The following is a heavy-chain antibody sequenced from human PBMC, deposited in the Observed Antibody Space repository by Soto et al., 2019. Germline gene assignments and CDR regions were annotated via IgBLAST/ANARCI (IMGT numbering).Heavy chain of an antibody. CDR1: GYTFTGYY. J-gene: IGHJ3*02. V-gene: IGHV1-2*04. CDR3: ARVGQLPRKGAFDI. Sequence: VASVKVSCKASGYTFTGYYMHWVRQAPGQGLEWMGWINPNSGGTNYAQKFQGWVTMTRDTSISTAYMELSRLRSDDTAVYYCARVGQLPRKGAFDIWGQGTMVTVSS. CDR2: INPNSGGT. D-gene: IGHD2-2*01.